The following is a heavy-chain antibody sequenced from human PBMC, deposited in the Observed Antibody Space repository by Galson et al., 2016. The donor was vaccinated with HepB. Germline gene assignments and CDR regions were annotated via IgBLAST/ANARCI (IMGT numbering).Heavy chain of an antibody. D-gene: IGHD1/OR15-1a*01. V-gene: IGHV3-74*01. Sequence: SLRLSCAASGFTFSSYWMHWVRQAPGKGLVWVSHINSDGSSTTYADSVKGRFTISRDNANNTLYLQMNSLRAEDTAVYYCARPHEQPDPYFDYWGQGTLVTVSS. CDR1: GFTFSSYW. CDR3: ARPHEQPDPYFDY. CDR2: INSDGSST. J-gene: IGHJ4*02.